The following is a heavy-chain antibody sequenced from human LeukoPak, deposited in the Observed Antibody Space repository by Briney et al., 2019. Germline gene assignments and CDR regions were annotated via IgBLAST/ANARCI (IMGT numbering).Heavy chain of an antibody. CDR1: DFSFITYA. CDR3: ARGTTVTPNWFDP. Sequence: GGSLRLSCAASDFSFITYAMSWVRQAPGKGLEWVSTISGGGDATYYADSVKGRFTISRDNSKNTLYLQMNSLRAEDTAVYYCARGTTVTPNWFDPWGQGTLVTVSS. V-gene: IGHV3-23*01. J-gene: IGHJ5*02. D-gene: IGHD4-17*01. CDR2: ISGGGDAT.